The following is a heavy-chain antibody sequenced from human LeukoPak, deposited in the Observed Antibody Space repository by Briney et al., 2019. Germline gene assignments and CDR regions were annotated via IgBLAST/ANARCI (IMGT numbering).Heavy chain of an antibody. D-gene: IGHD6-19*01. CDR2: IGISGDT. CDR3: ARGGIPVAGIDEIDF. CDR1: GFTFRSYD. Sequence: GGSLRLSCAASGFTFRSYDMHWVRHVTGKGLEGVSAIGISGDTLYLDSVNGRFTISRENAKNSLYLQMDNLRAGDTAVYYCARGGIPVAGIDEIDFWGQGTLVTVAS. V-gene: IGHV3-13*01. J-gene: IGHJ4*02.